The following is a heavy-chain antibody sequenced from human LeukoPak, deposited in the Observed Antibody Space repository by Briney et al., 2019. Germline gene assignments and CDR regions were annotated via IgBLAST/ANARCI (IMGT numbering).Heavy chain of an antibody. D-gene: IGHD3-22*01. Sequence: ASVKVSCKASGYTFTSYYMHWVRQAPGQGLDWMGLSNPTGDSTGYAQKFQGRVTMTRDMSTSTDFMELSSLRSEDTAVYYCARDHYYDSSGYDAFDIWGQGTMVTVYS. CDR3: ARDHYYDSSGYDAFDI. CDR2: SNPTGDST. CDR1: GYTFTSYY. J-gene: IGHJ3*02. V-gene: IGHV1-46*01.